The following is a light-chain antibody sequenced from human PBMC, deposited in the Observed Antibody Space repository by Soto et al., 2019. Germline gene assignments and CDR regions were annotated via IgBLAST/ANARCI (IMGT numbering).Light chain of an antibody. Sequence: QSVLTQPPSASGTPGQRVTITFSGSSSNIGSNYVYWYQQLPGTAPKLLIYRNNQRLTGVPDRFSGSKSGTSASLAISGLRSEDEADYYCAAWDDSLSGHVVFGGGTKLTVL. CDR2: RNN. J-gene: IGLJ2*01. V-gene: IGLV1-47*01. CDR1: SSNIGSNY. CDR3: AAWDDSLSGHVV.